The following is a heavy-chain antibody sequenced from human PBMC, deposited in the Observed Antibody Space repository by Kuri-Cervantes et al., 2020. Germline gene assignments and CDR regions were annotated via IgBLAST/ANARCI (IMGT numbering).Heavy chain of an antibody. Sequence: LRLSCTVSGGSISSGSYFWSWIRQPAGKGLEWIGRIYTSGSTNYNPSLKSQVTISLDTSKNQFSLKLSSVTAADTAVYYCARPRSTSSRGWFDPWGQGTLVTVSS. J-gene: IGHJ5*02. CDR1: GGSISSGSYF. D-gene: IGHD2-2*01. V-gene: IGHV4-61*02. CDR3: ARPRSTSSRGWFDP. CDR2: IYTSGST.